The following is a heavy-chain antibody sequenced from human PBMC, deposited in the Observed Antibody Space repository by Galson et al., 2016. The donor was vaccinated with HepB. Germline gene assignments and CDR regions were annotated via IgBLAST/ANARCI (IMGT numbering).Heavy chain of an antibody. V-gene: IGHV5-51*01. J-gene: IGHJ4*02. Sequence: QSGAEVKKPGESLKISCETSGYKFTSYWIGWVRQMPGKGLEWMGIIYPGDSETKYRPSFQGQVTISADKSISTAHLQWSRLKASDTAIYYCERRQLERGGSGGFDYWGQGTLVTVSS. CDR2: IYPGDSET. CDR3: ERRQLERGGSGGFDY. D-gene: IGHD1-1*01. CDR1: GYKFTSYW.